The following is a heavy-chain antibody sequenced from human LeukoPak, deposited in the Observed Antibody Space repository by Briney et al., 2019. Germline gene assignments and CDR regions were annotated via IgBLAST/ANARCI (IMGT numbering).Heavy chain of an antibody. CDR3: ARRENYYDSSGYYSHYFDY. CDR2: IYSGGST. Sequence: GGSLRLSCAASGFTVSSNYMSWVRQAPGKGLEWVSGIYSGGSTYYSDSVKGRFTISRDNSKNTLYLQMNSLKAEDTAAYYCARRENYYDSSGYYSHYFDYWGQGTRVIVSS. CDR1: GFTVSSNY. V-gene: IGHV3-66*01. J-gene: IGHJ4*02. D-gene: IGHD3-22*01.